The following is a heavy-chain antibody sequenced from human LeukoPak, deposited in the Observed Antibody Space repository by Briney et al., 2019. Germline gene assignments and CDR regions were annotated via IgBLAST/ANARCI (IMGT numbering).Heavy chain of an antibody. J-gene: IGHJ4*02. V-gene: IGHV4-31*03. Sequence: SETLSLTCTVSGGSISRGDYYWSWIRQHPGKGLEWIGYVYYSGSAYYNPSLKSRVTISVDTSKNQFSLKLRSVTAADTAVYYCARDASYYYDSSGFDYWGQGTLVTVSS. CDR1: GGSISRGDYY. D-gene: IGHD3-22*01. CDR2: VYYSGSA. CDR3: ARDASYYYDSSGFDY.